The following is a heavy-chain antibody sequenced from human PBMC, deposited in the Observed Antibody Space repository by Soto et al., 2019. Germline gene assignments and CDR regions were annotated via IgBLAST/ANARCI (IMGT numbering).Heavy chain of an antibody. D-gene: IGHD4-17*01. J-gene: IGHJ3*02. CDR1: GGSFNNYV. V-gene: IGHV1-69*06. Sequence: QVQLVQSGAEVRKPGSSVKVSCEASGGSFNNYVISWLRQAPGQGLEWMGGIIPNYEAANYAQKFRGRLTITADKSTNTAYMELNSLRTEDTATYYCARYWNAGTLYGAFDILGQGTTVIVS. CDR2: IIPNYEAA. CDR3: ARYWNAGTLYGAFDI.